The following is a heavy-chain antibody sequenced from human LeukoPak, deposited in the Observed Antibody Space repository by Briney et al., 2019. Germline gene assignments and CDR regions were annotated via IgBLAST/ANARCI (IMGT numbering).Heavy chain of an antibody. CDR3: AXLLDYYGSGSYPFGDAFDI. CDR1: GGSISSYY. Sequence: SETLSLTCTVSGGSISSYYWSWIRQPPGKGLEWIGYIYYSGSTNYNPSLKSRVTISVDTSKNQFSLKLSSVTAADTAVYYCAXLLDYYGSGSYPFGDAFDIWGQGTMVTV. D-gene: IGHD3-10*01. V-gene: IGHV4-59*08. J-gene: IGHJ3*02. CDR2: IYYSGST.